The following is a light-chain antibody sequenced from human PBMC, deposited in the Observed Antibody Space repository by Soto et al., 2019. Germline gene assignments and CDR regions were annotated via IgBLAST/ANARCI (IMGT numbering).Light chain of an antibody. CDR1: QSISSW. CDR3: QQYNSYSRT. CDR2: KAS. V-gene: IGKV1-5*03. J-gene: IGKJ1*01. Sequence: DIQMTQSPSTLSASVGDRVTITCRASQSISSWLAWYQQKPGKAPRLLIYKASSLGSGVPSRFSGSGSGAEFALAIGSLQPDDFATYYCQQYNSYSRTFGQGTKVDIK.